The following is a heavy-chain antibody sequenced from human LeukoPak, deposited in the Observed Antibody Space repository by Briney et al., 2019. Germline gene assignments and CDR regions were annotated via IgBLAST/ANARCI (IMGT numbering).Heavy chain of an antibody. J-gene: IGHJ4*02. V-gene: IGHV3-74*01. CDR3: ATLSSFGNDY. D-gene: IGHD5-18*01. CDR2: IDTDGRTT. CDR1: GFTFSRFW. Sequence: PGGSLRLSCAASGFTFSRFWMHWVRQPPGKGLVWVSRIDTDGRTTTYADSVKGRFTISRDNAKNTVYLQINSLRAEDTAVYYCATLSSFGNDYWGQGVLVTVSS.